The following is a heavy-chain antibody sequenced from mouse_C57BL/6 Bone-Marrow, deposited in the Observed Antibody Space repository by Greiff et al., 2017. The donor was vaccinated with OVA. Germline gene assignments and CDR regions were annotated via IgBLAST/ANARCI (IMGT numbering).Heavy chain of an antibody. CDR3: ARGRDKRKFDY. CDR2: IYPRDGST. Sequence: QVQLQQPGAELVKPGASVKVSCKASGYTFTSYDINWVKQRPGQGLEWIGWIYPRDGSTKYNEKFKGKATLTVDTSSSTAYMELHSLTSEDSAVYFCARGRDKRKFDYWGQGTTLTVSS. D-gene: IGHD3-3*01. CDR1: GYTFTSYD. J-gene: IGHJ2*01. V-gene: IGHV1-85*01.